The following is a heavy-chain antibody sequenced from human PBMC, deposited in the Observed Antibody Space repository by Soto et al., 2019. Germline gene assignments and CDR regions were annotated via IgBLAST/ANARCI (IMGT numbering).Heavy chain of an antibody. V-gene: IGHV4-34*01. CDR1: GGSFRDYY. CDR2: INHSGST. D-gene: IGHD3-10*01. CDR3: AREVPSRYFDL. Sequence: QVRLQQWGAGLLKPSETLPLTCAVYGGSFRDYYWSWIRQPPGKGLEWIGEINHSGSTNYNPSLKSRVTISVDTSKHQFSLKLNSVTAADTAVYYCAREVPSRYFDLWGRGTPVTVSS. J-gene: IGHJ2*01.